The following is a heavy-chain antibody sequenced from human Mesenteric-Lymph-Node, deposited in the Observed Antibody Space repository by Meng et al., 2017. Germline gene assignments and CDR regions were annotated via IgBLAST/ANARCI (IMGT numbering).Heavy chain of an antibody. CDR1: GGTFSSYT. V-gene: IGHV1-69*02. Sequence: SVKVSCKASGGTFSSYTISWVRQAPGQGLEWMGRIIPTLGRANYAQKFQGRVTITADKSTSTAYMELSSLRSEDTAVYYCAANGDYGGAGGTDYWGQGTLVTVSS. J-gene: IGHJ4*02. CDR2: IIPTLGRA. CDR3: AANGDYGGAGGTDY. D-gene: IGHD4-17*01.